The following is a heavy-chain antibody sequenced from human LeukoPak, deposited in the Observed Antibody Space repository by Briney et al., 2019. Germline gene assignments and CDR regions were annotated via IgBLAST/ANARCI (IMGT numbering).Heavy chain of an antibody. CDR1: GGSLSGYY. CDR3: TRSGSVATGDYMDV. D-gene: IGHD5-12*01. J-gene: IGHJ6*03. CDR2: INHSGST. V-gene: IGHV4-34*01. Sequence: SVTLSLTCAVYGGSLSGYYWSWIRQPPGKGLEWIGEINHSGSTNYNPSLKSRVTISVDTSKNQFSLKLSSVTAADTAVYYCTRSGSVATGDYMDVWGKGTTVTISS.